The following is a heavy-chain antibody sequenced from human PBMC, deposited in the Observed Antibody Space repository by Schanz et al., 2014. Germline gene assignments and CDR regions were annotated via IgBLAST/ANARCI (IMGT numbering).Heavy chain of an antibody. D-gene: IGHD3-9*01. CDR2: ISGSGGST. V-gene: IGHV3-23*01. J-gene: IGHJ5*02. Sequence: EVHLLESGGGLVEPGGSLRLSCATSGFSLDIFAVSWVRQAPGKGLEWVSAISGSGGSTYYADSVKGRFTISRDSSKNTLYLQMSSLRADDTAVYYCAKAADWPVTRFDPWGQGTLVTVSS. CDR1: GFSLDIFA. CDR3: AKAADWPVTRFDP.